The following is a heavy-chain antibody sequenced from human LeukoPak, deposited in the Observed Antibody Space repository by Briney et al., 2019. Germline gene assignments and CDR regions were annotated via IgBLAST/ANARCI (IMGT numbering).Heavy chain of an antibody. Sequence: GESLKISCKGSGYSFSTYWIGWVRQMPGKGLEWMGIIYPGDSDTTYSPSFQGQVTMSADKSISIAYLQWSSLKASDTAIYYCARRGRDGYNQYHLDYWGQGTLVTVSS. CDR3: ARRGRDGYNQYHLDY. V-gene: IGHV5-51*01. D-gene: IGHD5-24*01. J-gene: IGHJ4*02. CDR1: GYSFSTYW. CDR2: IYPGDSDT.